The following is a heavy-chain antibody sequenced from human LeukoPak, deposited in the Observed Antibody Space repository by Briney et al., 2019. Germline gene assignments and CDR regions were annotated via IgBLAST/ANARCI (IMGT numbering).Heavy chain of an antibody. D-gene: IGHD3-22*01. CDR2: VALAGRST. CDR1: GFTFGSFW. J-gene: IGHJ4*02. CDR3: AKSRYHDSRGYYSLDYFDY. V-gene: IGHV3-74*01. Sequence: PGGSLSLSCAASGFTFGSFWMHCVRQVPGKGLMWVARVALAGRSTSYAESVKGRFPISRDNAKLTVYLQMNSLRADDTAVYYCAKSRYHDSRGYYSLDYFDYWGQGTLVTVSS.